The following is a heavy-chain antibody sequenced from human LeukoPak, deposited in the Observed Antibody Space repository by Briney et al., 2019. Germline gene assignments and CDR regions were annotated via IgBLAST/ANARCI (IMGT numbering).Heavy chain of an antibody. CDR2: IMPISGTA. CDR3: ASGRTDIVVVPATLRNYYFDY. J-gene: IGHJ4*02. D-gene: IGHD2-2*01. Sequence: ASVKVSCKASGGTFSSYDISWVRQAPGQGLEWMGGIMPISGTANYAQKFQGRVTITADKPTNTAYMQLSSLRSEDTAVYYCASGRTDIVVVPATLRNYYFDYWGQGTLVTVSS. V-gene: IGHV1-69*06. CDR1: GGTFSSYD.